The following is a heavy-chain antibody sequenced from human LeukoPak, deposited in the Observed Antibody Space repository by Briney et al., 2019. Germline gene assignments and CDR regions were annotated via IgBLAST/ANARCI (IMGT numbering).Heavy chain of an antibody. V-gene: IGHV1-69*13. D-gene: IGHD6-13*01. CDR3: ARAIAAARYYYYMDV. J-gene: IGHJ6*03. Sequence: ASVKVSCKASGGTFSSYAISWVRQAPGQGLEWMGGIIPIFGTANYAQKFQGRVTITPDESTSTAYMELSSLRSEDTAVYYCARAIAAARYYYYMDVWGKGTTVTVSS. CDR2: IIPIFGTA. CDR1: GGTFSSYA.